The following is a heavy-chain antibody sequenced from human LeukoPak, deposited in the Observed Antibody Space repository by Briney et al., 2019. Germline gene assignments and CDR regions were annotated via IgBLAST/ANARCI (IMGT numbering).Heavy chain of an antibody. CDR3: AVTFGGVIADFPFDY. J-gene: IGHJ4*02. D-gene: IGHD3-16*02. CDR1: GGTFSSYA. Sequence: SVKVSCKASGGTFSSYAISWVRQAPGQGLEWMGRIIPIFGTANYAQEFQGRVTITTDESTSTAYMELSSLRSEDTAVYYCAVTFGGVIADFPFDYWGQGTLVTVSS. V-gene: IGHV1-69*05. CDR2: IIPIFGTA.